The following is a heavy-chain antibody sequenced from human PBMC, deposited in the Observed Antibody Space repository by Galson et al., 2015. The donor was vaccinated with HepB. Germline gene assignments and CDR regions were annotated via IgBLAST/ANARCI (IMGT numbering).Heavy chain of an antibody. J-gene: IGHJ4*02. CDR2: IHYSGIT. CDR3: ARSADGDGYNGVFDH. D-gene: IGHD5-24*01. Sequence: GLEWIGYIHYSGITYYNPSLKSRFTISVDTSKNQFSLMLRSVTAADTAFFYCARSADGDGYNGVFDHWGKGILVTVSS. V-gene: IGHV4-31*02.